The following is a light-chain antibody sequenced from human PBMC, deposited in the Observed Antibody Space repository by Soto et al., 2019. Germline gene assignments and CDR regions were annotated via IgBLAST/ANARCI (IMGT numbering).Light chain of an antibody. CDR1: QSVNSSY. J-gene: IGKJ4*01. CDR3: QQYGSSPLT. CDR2: GAS. V-gene: IGKV3-20*01. Sequence: ETVLTQSPGTLSLFPGERATLSCRASQSVNSSYLAWYQQKPGQAPRLLIYGASSRATGIPDRFSGSGSGTDFTLTISSLERKDFAVYYCQQYGSSPLTFGGGTKVEIK.